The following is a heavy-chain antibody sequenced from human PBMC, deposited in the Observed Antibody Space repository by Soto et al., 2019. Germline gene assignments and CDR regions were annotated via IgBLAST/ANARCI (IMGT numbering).Heavy chain of an antibody. V-gene: IGHV6-1*01. CDR2: TYYRSKWFN. CDR1: GDSVSSNSAA. J-gene: IGHJ6*02. D-gene: IGHD6-19*01. Sequence: PSQTLSLTCAISGDSVSSNSAAWNWIRQSPSRGLEWLGRTYYRSKWFNDYAVSVKSRITINPDTSKNQFSLQLNSVTPEDTAVYYCTRGRPYSVAGAKEYYYYGMDVWGQGTTVTVSS. CDR3: TRGRPYSVAGAKEYYYYGMDV.